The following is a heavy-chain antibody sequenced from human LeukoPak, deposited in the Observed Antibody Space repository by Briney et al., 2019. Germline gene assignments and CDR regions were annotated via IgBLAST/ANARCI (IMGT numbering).Heavy chain of an antibody. CDR3: TAAGTGYYGMDV. CDR1: GYTLTELS. J-gene: IGHJ6*04. CDR2: FDPEDGET. Sequence: ASVKVSCKVSGYTLTELSMHWVRQAPGKGLEWMGGFDPEDGETIYAQKFQGRVTMTEDTSTDTAYMVLSSLRSEDTAVYYCTAAGTGYYGMDVWGKGTTVTVSS. V-gene: IGHV1-24*01. D-gene: IGHD6-13*01.